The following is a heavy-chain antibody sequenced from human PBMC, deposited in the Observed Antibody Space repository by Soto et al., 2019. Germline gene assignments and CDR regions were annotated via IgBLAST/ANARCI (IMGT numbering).Heavy chain of an antibody. CDR1: GGTFNTYS. CDR3: TIGSWSGEVFDI. V-gene: IGHV1-69*02. CDR2: IIPMLGVR. Sequence: QVQLVQSGAEVKKPGSSVKVSCKDSGGTFNTYSMFWVRQAPGQGLEWMGRIIPMLGVRNYAQRFQDRVTITADKSTAAVHMELSSLRSEDTALYYCTIGSWSGEVFDIWGQGTMVTVSS. J-gene: IGHJ3*02. D-gene: IGHD2-21*01.